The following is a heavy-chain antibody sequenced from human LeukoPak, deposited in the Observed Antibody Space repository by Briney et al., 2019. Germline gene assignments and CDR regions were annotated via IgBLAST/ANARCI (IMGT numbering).Heavy chain of an antibody. CDR3: AKDSPPDSSGWYVSYFDY. D-gene: IGHD6-19*01. Sequence: PGGSLRLSCAASGFSFSGFAMHWVRQAPGKGLEWMAVISSNGSNEYYVDSVKGRFTISRDNSKNTLYLQMNSLRAEDTAVYYCAKDSPPDSSGWYVSYFDYWGQGTLVAVSS. J-gene: IGHJ4*02. CDR2: ISSNGSNE. V-gene: IGHV3-30*04. CDR1: GFSFSGFA.